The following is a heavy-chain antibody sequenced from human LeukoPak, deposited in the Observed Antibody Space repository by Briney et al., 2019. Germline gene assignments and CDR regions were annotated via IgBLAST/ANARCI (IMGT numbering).Heavy chain of an antibody. Sequence: SSETLSLTCTVSGGSISSYYWSWIRQPPGKGLEWIGYIYYSGSTNYNPSLKSRVTISVDTSKNQFSLKLSSVTAADTAVYYCARGHGPAQVRDAFWYFDYWGQGTLVTVSS. CDR3: ARGHGPAQVRDAFWYFDY. CDR1: GGSISSYY. V-gene: IGHV4-59*01. J-gene: IGHJ4*02. D-gene: IGHD3-10*01. CDR2: IYYSGST.